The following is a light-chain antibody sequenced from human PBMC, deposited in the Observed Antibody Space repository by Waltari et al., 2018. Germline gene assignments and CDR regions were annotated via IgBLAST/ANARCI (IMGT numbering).Light chain of an antibody. CDR3: GTWDDSLSVWL. J-gene: IGLJ3*02. Sequence: QSVLTQPPSASGTPGQRVTISFSGSSSNIGTNPALWCQHLPGTAPKLLISSNNQRPSGVPDRFSGSKSGTSASLAISGLQSEDEADYYCGTWDDSLSVWLFGGGTKLTVL. V-gene: IGLV1-44*01. CDR2: SNN. CDR1: SSNIGTNP.